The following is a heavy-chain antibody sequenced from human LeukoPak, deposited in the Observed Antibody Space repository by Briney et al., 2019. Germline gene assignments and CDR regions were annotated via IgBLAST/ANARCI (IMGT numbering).Heavy chain of an antibody. Sequence: GGSLRLSCAASGFTFSSYSMNWVRQAPGKGLEWVSSISSSSSYIYYADSVKGRFTISRDNAKNSLYLQMNSLRAEDTAVYCCARGRDGAGDYWGQGTLVTVSS. CDR1: GFTFSSYS. V-gene: IGHV3-21*01. D-gene: IGHD3-10*01. CDR2: ISSSSSYI. J-gene: IGHJ4*02. CDR3: ARGRDGAGDY.